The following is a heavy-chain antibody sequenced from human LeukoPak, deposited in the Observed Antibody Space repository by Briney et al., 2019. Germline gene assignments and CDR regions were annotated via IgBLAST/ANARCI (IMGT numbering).Heavy chain of an antibody. Sequence: ASVKVSCKASGYTFTGYYIHWVRQAPGQGLEWMGWINPNSGVTNHAQKFQGRVTMTSDTSISTAYMELSRLRSDDTAVYYCARALLDYYDSSGTRDYWGQGTLVTVSS. V-gene: IGHV1-2*02. D-gene: IGHD3-22*01. CDR3: ARALLDYYDSSGTRDY. CDR2: INPNSGVT. CDR1: GYTFTGYY. J-gene: IGHJ4*02.